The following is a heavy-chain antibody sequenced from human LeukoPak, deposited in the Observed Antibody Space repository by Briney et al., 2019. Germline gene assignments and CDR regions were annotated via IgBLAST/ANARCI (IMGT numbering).Heavy chain of an antibody. CDR2: IYYTGST. V-gene: IGHV4-59*08. CDR1: GGSLNYRH. CDR3: ATHNSGTFYNFDS. D-gene: IGHD3-10*01. J-gene: IGHJ4*02. Sequence: SETLSLTCTVSGGSLNYRHWSWIRQPPGKGLEWIGYIYYTGSTNYNPSLKSRVIISLDTSKNQFSLKLSSVTAADTAVYYCATHNSGTFYNFDSWGQGTLVTVSS.